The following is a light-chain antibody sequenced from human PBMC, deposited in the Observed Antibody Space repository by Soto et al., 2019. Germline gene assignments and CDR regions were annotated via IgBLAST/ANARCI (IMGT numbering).Light chain of an antibody. CDR2: GAS. CDR1: QSVSSNY. Sequence: EIVLTQSPGTLSLSPGERATLSCRASQSVSSNYLAWYQQKSGQAPRLLIYGASNRATGIPDRFSGSGSGTDFTLTISRLEPEDFAVYYCQPYGSTLSWTFGQGTKVDIK. CDR3: QPYGSTLSWT. J-gene: IGKJ1*01. V-gene: IGKV3-20*01.